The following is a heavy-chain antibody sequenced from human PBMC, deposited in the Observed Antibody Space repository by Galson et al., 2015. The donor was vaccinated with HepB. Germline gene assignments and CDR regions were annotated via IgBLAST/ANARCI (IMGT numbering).Heavy chain of an antibody. CDR1: GFTVSSHY. Sequence: SLRLSCAASGFTVSSHYMSWVRQAPGKGLEWVSVIYSGGSTYYADSVKGRFTISRDNSKNTLYHQMNSLRPEDTAVYYCARFIRGLRPQSYCGGGSCYPTEFDYWGQRTLVTVSS. CDR2: IYSGGST. D-gene: IGHD2-15*01. V-gene: IGHV3-66*02. CDR3: ARFIRGLRPQSYCGGGSCYPTEFDY. J-gene: IGHJ4*02.